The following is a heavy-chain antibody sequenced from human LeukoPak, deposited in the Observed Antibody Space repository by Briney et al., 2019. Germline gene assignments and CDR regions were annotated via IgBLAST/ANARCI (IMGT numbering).Heavy chain of an antibody. D-gene: IGHD6-13*01. CDR3: AKDSDELIAAAYNWFDS. CDR1: GFTFSDYY. CDR2: MSSSGSTI. V-gene: IGHV3-11*01. Sequence: GGSLRLSCAASGFTFSDYYMSWIRQAPGKGLERVSYMSSSGSTIYYADAVKGRFTISRDNSKNTLYLQMNSLRAEDTAVYYCAKDSDELIAAAYNWFDSWGQGTLVTVSS. J-gene: IGHJ5*01.